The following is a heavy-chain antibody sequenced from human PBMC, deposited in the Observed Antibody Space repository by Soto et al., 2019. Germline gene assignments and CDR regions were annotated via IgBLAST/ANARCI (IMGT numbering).Heavy chain of an antibody. CDR3: RVGDSSGLVVY. CDR2: ISYDGSTK. D-gene: IGHD6-19*01. V-gene: IGHV3-30*03. Sequence: QVQLVESGGGVVQPGRSLRLSCAASGFIFSSYGMHWVRQAPGKGLEWVAFISYDGSTKKYADSVKGRFTISRDNSKSTLYLQMNSLRTEDTAVYYARVGDSSGLVVYWGQGTLVTVSS. CDR1: GFIFSSYG. J-gene: IGHJ4*02.